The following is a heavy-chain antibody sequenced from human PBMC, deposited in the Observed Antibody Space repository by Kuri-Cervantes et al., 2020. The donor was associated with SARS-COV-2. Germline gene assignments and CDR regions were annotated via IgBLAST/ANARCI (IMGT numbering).Heavy chain of an antibody. CDR2: ISGSGGST. Sequence: GALRLSCAASGFTFSSYAMSWVRQAPGKGLEWVSAISGSGGSTYYADSVKGRFTISRDNAKNSLYLQMNSLRAEDTAVYYCARDRPPLYDNEIVDVWGQGTTVTVSS. CDR1: GFTFSSYA. CDR3: ARDRPPLYDNEIVDV. V-gene: IGHV3-23*01. J-gene: IGHJ6*02. D-gene: IGHD3-9*01.